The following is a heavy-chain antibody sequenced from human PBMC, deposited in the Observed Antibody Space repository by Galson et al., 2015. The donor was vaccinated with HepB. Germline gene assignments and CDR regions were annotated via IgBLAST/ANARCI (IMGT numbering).Heavy chain of an antibody. Sequence: TLSLTCTVSGGSITSTSYYWSWIRQPPGKGLEWIGTFDKRGSTYYNPSLKSRVTISVDTSKNQLSLNLKSVTAADTAIYYCARGPPYSSSRFDYWGQGTLVTVSS. CDR3: ARGPPYSSSRFDY. CDR2: FDKRGST. CDR1: GGSITSTSYY. D-gene: IGHD6-13*01. J-gene: IGHJ4*02. V-gene: IGHV4-39*01.